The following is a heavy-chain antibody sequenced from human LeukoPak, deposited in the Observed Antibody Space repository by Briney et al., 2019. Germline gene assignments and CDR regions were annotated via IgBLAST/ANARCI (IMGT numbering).Heavy chain of an antibody. J-gene: IGHJ5*02. CDR3: ARGYIAARPSWFDP. D-gene: IGHD6-6*01. Sequence: GGSLRLSCAASGFTFRSYWMSWVRQAPGKGLEWVANIKQDGSEKYYVDSVKGRFTISRDNAKNSLYLQMNSLRAEDTAVYYCARGYIAARPSWFDPWGQGTLVTVSS. CDR1: GFTFRSYW. V-gene: IGHV3-7*01. CDR2: IKQDGSEK.